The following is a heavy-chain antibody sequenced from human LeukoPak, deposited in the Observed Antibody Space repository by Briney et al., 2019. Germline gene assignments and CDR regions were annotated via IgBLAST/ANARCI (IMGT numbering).Heavy chain of an antibody. CDR1: GDSVSSNSAA. CDR2: TYYRSRWYN. Sequence: SQTLSLTCAISGDSVSSNSAAWSWIRQSPSRGLEWLGRTYYRSRWYNDYAVSVKSRITIIPDTSKNQSSLQLNSLTPEDTAVYYCARVHSSSWSGTNDYWGQGTLVTVSS. V-gene: IGHV6-1*01. J-gene: IGHJ4*02. CDR3: ARVHSSSWSGTNDY. D-gene: IGHD6-13*01.